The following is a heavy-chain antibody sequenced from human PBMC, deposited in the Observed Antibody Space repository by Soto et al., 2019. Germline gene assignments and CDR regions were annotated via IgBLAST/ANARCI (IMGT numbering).Heavy chain of an antibody. J-gene: IGHJ6*02. CDR2: IIPIFGTA. D-gene: IGHD1-7*01. V-gene: IGHV1-69*06. CDR1: GGTFSSYA. CDR3: ARERLELRDEYGMDV. Sequence: QVQLVQSGAEVKKPGSSVKVSCKASGGTFSSYAISWVRQAPGQGLEWMGGIIPIFGTANYAQKFQGRVTITADKSTSTAYMERSNLRSEDTAVYYCARERLELRDEYGMDVWGQGTTVTVSS.